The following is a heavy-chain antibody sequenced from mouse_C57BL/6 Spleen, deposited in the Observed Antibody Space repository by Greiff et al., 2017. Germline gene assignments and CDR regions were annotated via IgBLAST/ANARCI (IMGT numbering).Heavy chain of an antibody. CDR2: IDPNSGGT. D-gene: IGHD1-1*01. CDR3: ARAGPYGSSPVWFAY. CDR1: GYTFTSYW. Sequence: QVQLKQPGAELVKPGASVKLSCKASGYTFTSYWMHWVKQRPGRGLEWIGRIDPNSGGTKYNEKFKSKATLTVDKPSSTAYMQLSSLTSEDSAVYYCARAGPYGSSPVWFAYWGQGTLVTVSA. V-gene: IGHV1-72*01. J-gene: IGHJ3*01.